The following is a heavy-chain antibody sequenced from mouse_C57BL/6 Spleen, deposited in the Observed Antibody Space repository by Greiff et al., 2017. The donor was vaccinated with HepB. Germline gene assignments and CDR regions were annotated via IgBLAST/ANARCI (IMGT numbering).Heavy chain of an antibody. CDR2: IRSKSNNYAT. D-gene: IGHD1-1*01. Sequence: EVMLVESGGGLVQPKGSLKLSCAASGFSFNTYAMNWVRQAPGKGLEWVARIRSKSNNYATYYADSVKDRFTISRDDSEGMRDLQMNNLQTEDTAMYYCVSHITAENWYFDVWGTGTTVTVSS. V-gene: IGHV10-1*01. J-gene: IGHJ1*03. CDR1: GFSFNTYA. CDR3: VSHITAENWYFDV.